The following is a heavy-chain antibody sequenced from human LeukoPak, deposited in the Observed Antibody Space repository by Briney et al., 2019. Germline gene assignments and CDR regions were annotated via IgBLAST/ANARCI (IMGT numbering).Heavy chain of an antibody. CDR1: GCTFSSYA. Sequence: SSGKVSCKASGCTFSSYAISWVRQAPGQGLEWMGRIIPIFGTANYAQKFQGRVTITTDESTSTAYMELSSLRSEDTAVYYCARDPSIDYTNTGFNYWVQGTLVTVSS. CDR3: ARDPSIDYTNTGFNY. D-gene: IGHD4-11*01. V-gene: IGHV1-69*05. J-gene: IGHJ4*02. CDR2: IIPIFGTA.